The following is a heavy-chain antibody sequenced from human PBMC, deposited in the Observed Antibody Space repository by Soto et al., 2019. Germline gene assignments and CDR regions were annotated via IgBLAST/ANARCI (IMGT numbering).Heavy chain of an antibody. CDR3: ARESQPTLRYFDWSPPDY. CDR1: GFTFSSYS. Sequence: GGSLRLSCAASGFTFSSYSMNWVRQAPGKGLEWVSSISSSSSYIYYADSVKGRFTISRDNAKNSLYLQMNSLRAEDTAVYYCARESQPTLRYFDWSPPDYWGQGTLVTVSS. D-gene: IGHD3-9*01. CDR2: ISSSSSYI. V-gene: IGHV3-21*01. J-gene: IGHJ4*02.